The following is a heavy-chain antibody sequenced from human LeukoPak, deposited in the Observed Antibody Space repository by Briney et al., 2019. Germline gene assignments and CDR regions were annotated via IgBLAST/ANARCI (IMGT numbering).Heavy chain of an antibody. V-gene: IGHV4-34*01. D-gene: IGHD1-7*01. CDR3: ARRWNYGRNYYIDV. CDR2: INDSGRT. CDR1: GGSFSNYY. J-gene: IGHJ6*03. Sequence: PSETLSLICAVYGGSFSNYYWSWIRQPPGKGLEWIGEINDSGRTNYNPSLMSRVTVSVDTSKKQFSLRLTSVTATDTAVYYCARRWNYGRNYYIDVWGKGATVSVSS.